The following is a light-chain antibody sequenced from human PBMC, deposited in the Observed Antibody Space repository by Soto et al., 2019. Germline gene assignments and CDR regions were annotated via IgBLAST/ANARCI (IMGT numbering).Light chain of an antibody. CDR1: SSNIGSNT. Sequence: QSVPTQPPSASGTPGQRVTISCSGSSSNIGSNTVNWYQQLPGTAPKLLIYSNNQRPSGVPDRFSGSKSGTSASLAISGLQSEDEADYYCAAWDDSLHVVFGGGTQLTVL. V-gene: IGLV1-44*01. CDR2: SNN. J-gene: IGLJ2*01. CDR3: AAWDDSLHVV.